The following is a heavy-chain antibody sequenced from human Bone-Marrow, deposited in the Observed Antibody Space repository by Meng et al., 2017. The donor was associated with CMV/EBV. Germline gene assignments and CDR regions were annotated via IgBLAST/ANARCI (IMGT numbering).Heavy chain of an antibody. CDR1: GFNFNVYE. CDR2: ISGSAYTR. CDR3: ARARYHYYDSLSDAFDI. Sequence: GGSLRLSCAASGFNFNVYEMNWVRQAPGKGLEWVAYISGSAYTRLHSDSVKGRFTISRDNAKNSLYLQMNSLRAEDTAVYYCARARYHYYDSLSDAFDIWGQGTMVTVSS. J-gene: IGHJ3*02. D-gene: IGHD3-22*01. V-gene: IGHV3-48*03.